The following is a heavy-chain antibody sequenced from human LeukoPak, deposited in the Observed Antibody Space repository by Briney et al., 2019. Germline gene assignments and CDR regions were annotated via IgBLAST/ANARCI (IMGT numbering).Heavy chain of an antibody. Sequence: SVKVSCKASGGTFSSYAISWVRQAPGQGLEWMGRIIPILGIANYAQKFQGRVTITADKSTSTAYMELSSLRSEDTAVYYCARESTAVDQPRGYYYYYGMDVWGQGTTVTVSS. V-gene: IGHV1-69*04. CDR3: ARESTAVDQPRGYYYYYGMDV. J-gene: IGHJ6*02. D-gene: IGHD5-18*01. CDR1: GGTFSSYA. CDR2: IIPILGIA.